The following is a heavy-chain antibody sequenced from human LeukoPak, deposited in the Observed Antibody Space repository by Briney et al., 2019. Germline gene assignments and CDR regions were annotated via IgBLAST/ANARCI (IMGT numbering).Heavy chain of an antibody. CDR3: ARDGESGRGGYYYGYYYGMDV. CDR2: ISAYNGNT. V-gene: IGHV1-18*01. CDR1: GYTFTSYG. J-gene: IGHJ6*02. D-gene: IGHD3-22*01. Sequence: GASVKVSCKASGYTFTSYGISWVRQAPGQGLEWMGWISAYNGNTNYAQKLQGRVTMTTATSTSTAYMELRSLRSDDTAVYYCARDGESGRGGYYYGYYYGMDVWGQGTTVTVSS.